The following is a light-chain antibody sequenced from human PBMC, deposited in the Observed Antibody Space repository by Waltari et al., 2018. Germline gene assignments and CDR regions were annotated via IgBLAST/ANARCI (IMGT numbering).Light chain of an antibody. V-gene: IGLV2-11*01. Sequence: QSALTQPRSVSGSPGQSVTLSCTGTSSDIGGYKYASWYQQHPGQAPKLVIYEVEKRPSGVPDRFSGSKAGNTASLTISGLQTDDDADYYCCSYAGRYTSVFGRGTRVTVL. CDR2: EVE. CDR3: CSYAGRYTSV. CDR1: SSDIGGYKY. J-gene: IGLJ2*01.